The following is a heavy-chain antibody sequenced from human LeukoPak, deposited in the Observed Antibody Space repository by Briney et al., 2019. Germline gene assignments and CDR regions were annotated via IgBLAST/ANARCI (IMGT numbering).Heavy chain of an antibody. CDR2: IYTSGST. D-gene: IGHD3-3*01. Sequence: SETLSLTCTVSGGSISSYYWSWIRQPAGKGLEWIGRIYTSGSTNYNPSLKSRVTMSVDTSKNQFSLKLSSVTAADTAVYYCAREESSYDFWSGYYKGYFDYWGQGTLVTVSS. V-gene: IGHV4-4*07. CDR3: AREESSYDFWSGYYKGYFDY. CDR1: GGSISSYY. J-gene: IGHJ4*02.